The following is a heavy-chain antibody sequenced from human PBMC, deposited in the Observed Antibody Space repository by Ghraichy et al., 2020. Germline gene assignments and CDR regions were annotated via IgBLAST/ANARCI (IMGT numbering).Heavy chain of an antibody. D-gene: IGHD3-10*01. CDR1: GFTFSSYG. Sequence: GGSLRLSCAASGFTFSSYGMHWVRQAPGKGLEWVAVISYDGSNKYYADSVKGRFTISRDNSKNTLYLRMNSLRAEDTAVYYCAKDRAITMVRGVIITEAFDYWGQGTLVTVSS. CDR3: AKDRAITMVRGVIITEAFDY. CDR2: ISYDGSNK. V-gene: IGHV3-30*18. J-gene: IGHJ4*02.